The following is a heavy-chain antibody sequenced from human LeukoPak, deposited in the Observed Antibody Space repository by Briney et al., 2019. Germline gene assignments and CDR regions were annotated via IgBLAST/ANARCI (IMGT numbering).Heavy chain of an antibody. CDR3: ARVLPEYSSSRCLDF. D-gene: IGHD6-13*01. V-gene: IGHV4-59*01. J-gene: IGHJ4*02. CDR1: GGSISSYY. Sequence: SQTLSLTCTVSGGSISSYYWSWIRQPTGKGPEWIGDIYYSGRTNYKPSLKSRVTILVDTSKNQFSLRLSSVTAADTAVYYCARVLPEYSSSRCLDFWGQGALVTVSS. CDR2: IYYSGRT.